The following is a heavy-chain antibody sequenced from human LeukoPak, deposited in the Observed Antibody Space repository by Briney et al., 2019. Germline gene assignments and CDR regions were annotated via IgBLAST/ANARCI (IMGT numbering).Heavy chain of an antibody. Sequence: GASVKVSCKASGGTFISYAISWVRQAPGQGLEWMGGIIPIFGTANYAQKFQGRVTITADESTSTAYMELSSLRSEDTAVYYCARGGGASPYDAFDIWGQGTMVTVSS. D-gene: IGHD4/OR15-4a*01. V-gene: IGHV1-69*13. CDR1: GGTFISYA. CDR3: ARGGGASPYDAFDI. J-gene: IGHJ3*02. CDR2: IIPIFGTA.